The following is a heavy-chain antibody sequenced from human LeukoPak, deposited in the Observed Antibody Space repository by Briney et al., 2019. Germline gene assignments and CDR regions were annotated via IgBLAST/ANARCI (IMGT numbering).Heavy chain of an antibody. J-gene: IGHJ6*03. D-gene: IGHD3-10*01. V-gene: IGHV4-59*01. CDR3: AREGTDEYYYYYMDV. CDR2: IYYCWSS. Sequence: SETLSLTCTVSGGSIRSYYWSWIRQPPRKGKEWNGYIYYCWSSNYNPSLKRRVTISVDASKNKFSLTLSSVTAADTAVYYCAREGTDEYYYYYMDVWGKGTTVTVSS. CDR1: GGSIRSYY.